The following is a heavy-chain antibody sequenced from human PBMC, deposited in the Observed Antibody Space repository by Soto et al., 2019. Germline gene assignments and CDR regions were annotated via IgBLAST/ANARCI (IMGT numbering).Heavy chain of an antibody. J-gene: IGHJ6*02. CDR3: AKDQGGSGCYGGFYYYYYDFDV. D-gene: IGHD2-15*01. Sequence: GGSQRFSYXACGITFSCYGMNGVHQAPDKELGWVAVISYVGSNKYYADSLKGRVTMSRDNSKNTLYLQMNSLRAEDTAVYYCAKDQGGSGCYGGFYYYYYDFDVWGQGTTVTVSS. CDR1: GITFSCYG. V-gene: IGHV3-30*18. CDR2: ISYVGSNK.